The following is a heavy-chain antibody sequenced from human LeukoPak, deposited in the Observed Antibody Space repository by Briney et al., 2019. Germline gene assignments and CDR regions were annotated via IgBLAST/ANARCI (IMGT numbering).Heavy chain of an antibody. Sequence: SSETLSLTCTVSGGSISSYYWSWIRQPPGKGLEWIGYIYYSGSTNYNPSLKSRVTISVDTSKNQFSLKLSSATAADTAVYYCARGDRGVTLVWYFDLWGRGTLVTVSS. D-gene: IGHD3-10*01. J-gene: IGHJ2*01. CDR3: ARGDRGVTLVWYFDL. V-gene: IGHV4-59*01. CDR1: GGSISSYY. CDR2: IYYSGST.